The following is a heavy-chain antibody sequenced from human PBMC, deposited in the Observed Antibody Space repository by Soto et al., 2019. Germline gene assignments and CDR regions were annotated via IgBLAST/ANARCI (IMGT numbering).Heavy chain of an antibody. V-gene: IGHV1-18*01. J-gene: IGHJ6*02. CDR2: ISAYNGNT. Sequence: ASVKVSCKASGYTFTSYGISWVRQAPGQGLEWMGWISAYNGNTNYAQKLQGRVTMTTDTSTSTAYMELRSLRSDDTAVYYCARSSGSYALGCYGMDVWGQGTTVTVSS. D-gene: IGHD1-26*01. CDR1: GYTFTSYG. CDR3: ARSSGSYALGCYGMDV.